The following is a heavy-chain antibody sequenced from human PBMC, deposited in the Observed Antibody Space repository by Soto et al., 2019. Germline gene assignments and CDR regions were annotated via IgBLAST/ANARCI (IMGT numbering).Heavy chain of an antibody. CDR2: ISGNGGST. D-gene: IGHD1-26*01. J-gene: IGHJ6*02. Sequence: GGSLRLSCAASGFTFSSYWMHWVRQAPGKGLVWVSGISGNGGSTYYADSVKGRFTISRDNSKNTLYLQMNSLRAEDTAVYYCASGRGRYFYYGMDVWGQGTTVTVSS. CDR3: ASGRGRYFYYGMDV. CDR1: GFTFSSYW. V-gene: IGHV3-23*01.